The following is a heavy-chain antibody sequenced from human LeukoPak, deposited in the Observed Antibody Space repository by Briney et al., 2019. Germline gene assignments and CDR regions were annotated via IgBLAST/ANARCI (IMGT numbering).Heavy chain of an antibody. J-gene: IGHJ4*02. V-gene: IGHV3-21*01. CDR3: ARDGGGGLDY. CDR2: ISSGSSYI. CDR1: GFTFSSYN. Sequence: PGGSLRLSCAASGFTFSSYNMNWVRQAPGKGLEWVSSISSGSSYIYYADSVKGRFTISRDNAKNSLYLQMNSLRAEDTAVYYCARDGGGGLDYWGQGTLVTVSS. D-gene: IGHD2-15*01.